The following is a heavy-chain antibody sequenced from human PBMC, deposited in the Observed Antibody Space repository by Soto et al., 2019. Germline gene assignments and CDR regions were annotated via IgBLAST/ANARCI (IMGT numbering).Heavy chain of an antibody. CDR2: FDPSDSYT. CDR3: ETHPKIITELDYYCASIDD. J-gene: IGHJ6*01. V-gene: IGHV5-10-1*01. CDR1: GYSFTSYW. D-gene: IGHD3-10*01. Sequence: GESLKISCKGSGYSFTSYWISWVRQMHGKGLEWMGRFDPSDSYTNYSPFFQGHVTISADKSISTAYLRWRSVKASDTAMYYCETHPKIITELDYYCASIDDSRQGTTVTVAS.